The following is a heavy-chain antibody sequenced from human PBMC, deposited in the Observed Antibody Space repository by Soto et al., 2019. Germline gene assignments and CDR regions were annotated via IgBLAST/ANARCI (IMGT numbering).Heavy chain of an antibody. CDR2: ISTSGSTR. V-gene: IGHV3-48*03. J-gene: IGHJ4*02. Sequence: GGSLRLSCAASGFTFSSYEMNWVRQAPGKGLEWVSYISTSGSTRRYADSVKGRFTISRDNAKNSLFLQMNSLGAEDTAVYYCARDLHGDGYFPYWGQGTLVTVSS. CDR3: ARDLHGDGYFPY. D-gene: IGHD3-3*01. CDR1: GFTFSSYE.